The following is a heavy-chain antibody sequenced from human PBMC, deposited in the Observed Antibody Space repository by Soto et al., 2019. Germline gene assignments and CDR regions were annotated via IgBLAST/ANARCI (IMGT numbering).Heavy chain of an antibody. D-gene: IGHD5-12*01. Sequence: AQLLESGGELIQPGGSLRLSCAASGFTYSSHGMSWVRQAPGKRLEWIAGLSRGGGSTYYADSVKGRFTISRDNSKNTLDLIMNSLRVEDTALYYCARDGQYRTDGFDIWGQGTMVTVSS. CDR3: ARDGQYRTDGFDI. V-gene: IGHV3-23*01. J-gene: IGHJ3*02. CDR1: GFTYSSHG. CDR2: LSRGGGST.